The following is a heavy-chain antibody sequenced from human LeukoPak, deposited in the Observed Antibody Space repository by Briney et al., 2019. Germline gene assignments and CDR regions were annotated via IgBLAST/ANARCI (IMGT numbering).Heavy chain of an antibody. J-gene: IGHJ5*02. Sequence: ASVKVSCKTSGYTFTSFDINWVRHTTGHGPEWMGWVNCDNENTGYARKFQGRVAITRDTSTSTVYLELNNLSSDDTAMYYCTRGPFLNGNAYNWFDPWGQGTLVTVSS. V-gene: IGHV1-8*03. CDR2: VNCDNENT. D-gene: IGHD1-20*01. CDR3: TRGPFLNGNAYNWFDP. CDR1: GYTFTSFD.